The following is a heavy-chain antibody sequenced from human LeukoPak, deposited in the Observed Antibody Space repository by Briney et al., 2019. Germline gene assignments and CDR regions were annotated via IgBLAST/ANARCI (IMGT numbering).Heavy chain of an antibody. CDR2: INHSGST. V-gene: IGHV4-34*01. Sequence: SETLSLTCAVYGGSFSGYYWSWIRQAPGKGLEWIGEINHSGSTNYNPSVKSRVTISVDTSKNQFSLKLSSVTAADTAVYYCARGHNRLWFGELLPKANWFDPWGQGTLVTVSS. CDR3: ARGHNRLWFGELLPKANWFDP. J-gene: IGHJ5*02. CDR1: GGSFSGYY. D-gene: IGHD3-10*01.